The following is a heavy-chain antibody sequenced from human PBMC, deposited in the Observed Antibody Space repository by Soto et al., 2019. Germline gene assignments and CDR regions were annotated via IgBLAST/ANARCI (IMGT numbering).Heavy chain of an antibody. CDR1: GGTFSSYA. D-gene: IGHD4-4*01. J-gene: IGHJ6*02. CDR3: SRCSEGSSNPYYYYYYGMDV. CDR2: IIPSFGTA. Sequence: QVQLVQSGAEVKKPGSSVKVSCKASGGTFSSYAISWVRQAPGQGLEWMGGIIPSFGTANYAQKFQGRVTITADESTSTAYMELSSLSSEDTAVSYGSRCSEGSSNPYYYYYYGMDVWGQVTTVTVSS. V-gene: IGHV1-69*01.